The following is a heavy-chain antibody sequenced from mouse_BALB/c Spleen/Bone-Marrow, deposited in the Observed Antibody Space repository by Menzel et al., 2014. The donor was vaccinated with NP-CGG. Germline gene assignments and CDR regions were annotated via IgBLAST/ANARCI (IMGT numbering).Heavy chain of an antibody. J-gene: IGHJ2*01. V-gene: IGHV5-6-5*01. CDR1: GFTFSSFV. CDR2: ISSGGSM. CDR3: ARDYYGSSHFDY. Sequence: EVHLVESGGGLVQPGGSLKISCAASGFTFSSFVMSWVRQTPEKRLEWVASISSGGSMYYSDSVKGRFIISRDNARNILYLQMSSLRSEDTAMYYCARDYYGSSHFDYWGQGSTLTVSS. D-gene: IGHD1-1*01.